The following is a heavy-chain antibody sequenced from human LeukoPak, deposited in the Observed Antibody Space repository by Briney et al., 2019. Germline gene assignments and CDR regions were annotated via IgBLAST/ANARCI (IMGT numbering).Heavy chain of an antibody. CDR3: ARRATGDDAFDI. D-gene: IGHD7-27*01. CDR2: IFHSGSA. Sequence: SETLSLTCSVSGYSISSGYYWGWIRQSPGKGLEWIGSIFHSGSAYYDPSLKSRVTISINTSKNQFSLSLSSVTAADTAVYYCARRATGDDAFDIWGQGTMVTVSS. V-gene: IGHV4-38-2*01. J-gene: IGHJ3*02. CDR1: GYSISSGYY.